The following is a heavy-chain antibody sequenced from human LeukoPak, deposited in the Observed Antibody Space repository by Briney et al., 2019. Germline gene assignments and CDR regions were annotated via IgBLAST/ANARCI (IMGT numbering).Heavy chain of an antibody. CDR1: GGSISSSSYY. J-gene: IGHJ5*02. D-gene: IGHD3-3*01. Sequence: SETLSLTCTVSGGSISSSSYYWGCIRQPPGKGLEWLGSIYYSGSTYYNPSLKSRVTISVDTSKNQFSLKLSSVTAADTAVYYCAPQYYGSVNCFDHWGQGTLVTVSS. CDR3: APQYYGSVNCFDH. CDR2: IYYSGST. V-gene: IGHV4-39*01.